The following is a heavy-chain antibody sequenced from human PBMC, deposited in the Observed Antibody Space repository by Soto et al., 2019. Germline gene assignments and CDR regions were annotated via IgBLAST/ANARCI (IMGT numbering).Heavy chain of an antibody. D-gene: IGHD2-8*01. CDR2: IDPDGNT. V-gene: IGHV3-74*01. CDR3: VASSMVLGH. Sequence: EVQVVESGGGLVQPGESLRLSCAASGFTLSRYWMHWVRQVPGKGLVWVSRIDPDGNTDYADSVKGRFTISRDNAKNTLDLQMNSLRDEDSAVYYCVASSMVLGHWGQGTLVTVSS. J-gene: IGHJ4*02. CDR1: GFTLSRYW.